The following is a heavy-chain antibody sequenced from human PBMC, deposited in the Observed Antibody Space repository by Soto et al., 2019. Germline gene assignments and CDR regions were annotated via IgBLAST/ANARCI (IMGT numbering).Heavy chain of an antibody. CDR2: ISSGSTYI. CDR3: ARHRDHVYYYYYMDV. V-gene: IGHV3-21*01. J-gene: IGHJ6*03. Sequence: EVQLVESGGGLVKPGGSLRLSCAASGFTFSTYSMNWVRQAPGKGLEWVSSISSGSTYIYYADSVKGRFTISRDNAKNSLYLQMNSLRAEDTAVYFCARHRDHVYYYYYMDVWGKGTTVTVSS. CDR1: GFTFSTYS.